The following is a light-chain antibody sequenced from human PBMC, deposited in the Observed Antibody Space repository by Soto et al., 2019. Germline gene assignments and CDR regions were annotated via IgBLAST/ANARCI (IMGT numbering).Light chain of an antibody. J-gene: IGKJ5*01. CDR2: DAS. Sequence: FTLSQTTLSLSPGERATLSCRASQSVSSYLAWYQQKPGQAPRLLIYDASNRATGIPARFSGSGSGTDFTLTISSLEPEDFAIYYCQQRQYWPPITFGQGTRLEIK. CDR1: QSVSSY. V-gene: IGKV3-11*01. CDR3: QQRQYWPPIT.